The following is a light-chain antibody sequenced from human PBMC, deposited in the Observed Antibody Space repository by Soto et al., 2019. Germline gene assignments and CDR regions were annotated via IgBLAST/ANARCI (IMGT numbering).Light chain of an antibody. CDR2: DAS. CDR1: QDIRNR. Sequence: DIQMTQSPPSLSASVGDRVTITCQASQDIRNRINWYRQKPGKAPEVLIYDASNLATGVPSRFTGSGSDIDFTLSISSLQPEDIATYYCHPYDNPLRLTIGPGTKVNIQ. V-gene: IGKV1-33*01. J-gene: IGKJ3*01. CDR3: HPYDNPLRLT.